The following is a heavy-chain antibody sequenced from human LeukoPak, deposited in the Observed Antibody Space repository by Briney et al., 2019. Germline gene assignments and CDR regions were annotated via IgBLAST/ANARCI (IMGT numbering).Heavy chain of an antibody. CDR2: ISGSGGDT. Sequence: QTGGSLRLSCAASGFTFSRYAMSWVRQAPGKGLEWVSAISGSGGDTYYADSVKGRFTISRDNSKNTLYLQMNSLRAEDTAVYYCAKEWNYDSSGYPNYFDYWGQGTLVIVSS. J-gene: IGHJ4*02. CDR1: GFTFSRYA. D-gene: IGHD3-22*01. CDR3: AKEWNYDSSGYPNYFDY. V-gene: IGHV3-23*01.